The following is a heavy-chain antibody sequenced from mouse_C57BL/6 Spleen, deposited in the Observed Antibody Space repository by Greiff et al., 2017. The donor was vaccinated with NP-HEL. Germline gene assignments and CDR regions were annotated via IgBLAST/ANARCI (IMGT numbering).Heavy chain of an antibody. D-gene: IGHD2-10*01. CDR1: GYSFTGYY. J-gene: IGHJ4*01. Sequence: VQLKQSGPELVKPGASVKISCKASGYSFTGYYMNWVKQSPEKSLEWIGEINPSTGGTTYNQKFKAKATLTVDKSSSTAYMQLKSLTSEDSAVYYCARSYYGYAMDYWGQGTSVTVSS. CDR3: ARSYYGYAMDY. V-gene: IGHV1-42*01. CDR2: INPSTGGT.